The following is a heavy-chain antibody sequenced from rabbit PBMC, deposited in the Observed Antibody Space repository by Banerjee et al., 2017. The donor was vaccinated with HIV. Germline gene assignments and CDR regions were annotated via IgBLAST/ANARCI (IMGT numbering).Heavy chain of an antibody. J-gene: IGHJ6*01. CDR3: ARDLAADTGWNFGL. CDR1: GFSYSGGYD. V-gene: IGHV1S40*01. Sequence: LTCTASGFSYSGGYDMCWVRQAPGKGLEWIACIYTGHGGTYYASWARGRFTISKTSSTTVTLQMTSLTAADTATYFCARDLAADTGWNFGLWGPGTLVTVS. CDR2: IYTGHGGT. D-gene: IGHD7-1*01.